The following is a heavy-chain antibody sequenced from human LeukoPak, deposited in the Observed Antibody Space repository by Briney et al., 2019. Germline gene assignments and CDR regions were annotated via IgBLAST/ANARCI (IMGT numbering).Heavy chain of an antibody. J-gene: IGHJ6*03. CDR2: IYYSGST. V-gene: IGHV4-39*01. CDR3: ARHEYSGSYYYYYYYMDV. CDR1: GGSISSSSYY. D-gene: IGHD6-6*01. Sequence: SETLSLTYTVSGGSISSSSYYWGWIRQPPGKGLEWIGSIYYSGSTYYNPSLKSRVTISVDTSKNQFSLKLSSVTAADTAVYYCARHEYSGSYYYYYYYMDVWGKGTTVTVSS.